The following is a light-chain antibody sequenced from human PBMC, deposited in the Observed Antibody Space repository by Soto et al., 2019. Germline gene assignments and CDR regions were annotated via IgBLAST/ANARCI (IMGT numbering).Light chain of an antibody. CDR2: GAF. J-gene: IGKJ1*01. V-gene: IGKV3-15*01. Sequence: ETVMTHSPVTLSVSPGERATLSSRASQSVSSNLALYQQKPGQAPSLLIYGAFTRAPGIPARFSGTWSGTECTLTISSLQSEDFALYYCQQYNDWPLTLRQGTKVDIK. CDR3: QQYNDWPLT. CDR1: QSVSSN.